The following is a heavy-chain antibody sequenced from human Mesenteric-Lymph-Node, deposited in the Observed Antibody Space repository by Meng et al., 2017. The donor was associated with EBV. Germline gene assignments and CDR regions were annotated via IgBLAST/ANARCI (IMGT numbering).Heavy chain of an antibody. CDR2: INRIGGT. J-gene: IGHJ5*02. D-gene: IGHD3-22*01. V-gene: IGHV4-34*01. Sequence: HVPLQQGGAGLLKPSETLSLTCAVYDGSFSNSYWSWIRQSPEKGLEWIGEINRIGGTDYNPSLKSRVTISVDTSKNQFSLRLSSVTAADTAVYYCARGYTCNYESGVPPFDLWGHGTLVTVSS. CDR1: DGSFSNSY. CDR3: ARGYTCNYESGVPPFDL.